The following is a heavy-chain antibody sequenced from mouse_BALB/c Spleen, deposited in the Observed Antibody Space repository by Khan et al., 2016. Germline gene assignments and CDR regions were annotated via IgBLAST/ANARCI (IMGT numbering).Heavy chain of an antibody. V-gene: IGHV1-9*01. CDR1: GYTFSSYW. CDR2: ILPGSGST. Sequence: QVQLKQFGAELMKPGASVKISCKATGYTFSSYWLEWVKERPGHGLEWIGEILPGSGSTNYHEKFKGKATFTAETSSNTAYMQLSSLTSEDSAVYYCARGVYWGQGTLVTVSA. CDR3: ARGVY. J-gene: IGHJ3*01.